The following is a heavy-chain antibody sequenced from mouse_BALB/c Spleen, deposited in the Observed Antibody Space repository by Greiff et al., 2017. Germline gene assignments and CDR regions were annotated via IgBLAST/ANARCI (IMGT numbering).Heavy chain of an antibody. J-gene: IGHJ4*01. CDR2: IDPENGDT. CDR3: NAPMITTGDYAMDY. D-gene: IGHD2-4*01. CDR1: GFNIKDYY. Sequence: EVKLQESGAELVRSGASVKLSCTASGFNIKDYYMHWVKQRPEQGLEWIGWIDPENGDTEYAPKFQGKATMTADTSSNTAYLQLSSLTSEDTAVYYCNAPMITTGDYAMDYWGQGTSVTVSS. V-gene: IGHV14-4*02.